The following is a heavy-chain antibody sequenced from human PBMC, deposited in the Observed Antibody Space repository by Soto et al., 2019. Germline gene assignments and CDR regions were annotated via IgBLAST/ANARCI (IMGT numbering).Heavy chain of an antibody. D-gene: IGHD6-13*01. CDR2: IGTTGDT. V-gene: IGHV3-13*01. CDR1: GFTFSSYD. J-gene: IGHJ6*02. CDR3: ARSRLRIAAAGTGYYYGMDV. Sequence: PGGSLRLSCAASGFTFSSYDMHWVRQATGKGLEWVSVIGTTGDTYYSGSVKGRFTISRENAKNSLFLQMNSLRAEDTAVYYCARSRLRIAAAGTGYYYGMDVWGQGTTVTVSS.